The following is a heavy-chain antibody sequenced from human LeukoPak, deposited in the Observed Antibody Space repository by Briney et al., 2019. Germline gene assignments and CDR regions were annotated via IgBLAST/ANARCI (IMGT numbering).Heavy chain of an antibody. V-gene: IGHV1-69*13. CDR2: IIPIFGTT. CDR1: GGTFSSYA. J-gene: IGHJ6*03. Sequence: ASVKVSCKASGGTFSSYAISWVRQAPGQGLEWMGGIIPIFGTTNYAQKFQGRVTITANESTSTAYMELSSLRSEDTAVYYCARDNSYNYYYYMDVWGKGTTVTISS. D-gene: IGHD2/OR15-2a*01. CDR3: ARDNSYNYYYYMDV.